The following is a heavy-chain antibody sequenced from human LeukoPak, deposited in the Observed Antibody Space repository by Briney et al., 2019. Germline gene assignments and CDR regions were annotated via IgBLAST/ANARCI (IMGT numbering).Heavy chain of an antibody. D-gene: IGHD3-22*01. J-gene: IGHJ4*02. CDR2: ISYDGSNK. Sequence: GGSLRLSCAASGFTFSSYGIHWVRQAPGKGLEWVAVISYDGSNKYYADSVKGRFTISRDNSKDTLYLQMNSVRAEDTAVYYCAKDRLGALYYYDSSGYYRLDYWGQGTLVTVSS. V-gene: IGHV3-30*18. CDR3: AKDRLGALYYYDSSGYYRLDY. CDR1: GFTFSSYG.